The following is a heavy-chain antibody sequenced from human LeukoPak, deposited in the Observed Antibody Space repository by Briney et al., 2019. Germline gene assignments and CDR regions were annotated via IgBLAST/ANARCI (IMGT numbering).Heavy chain of an antibody. V-gene: IGHV4-59*12. CDR3: ARDSAGSGWTDFDY. CDR1: GGSISSYY. Sequence: IPSETLSLTCTVSGGSISSYYWSWIRQPPGKGLEWIGYIYYSGSTNYSPSLKSRVTISVDTSKNQFSLKLSSVTAADTAVYYCARDSAGSGWTDFDYWGQGTLVTVSS. D-gene: IGHD6-19*01. J-gene: IGHJ4*02. CDR2: IYYSGST.